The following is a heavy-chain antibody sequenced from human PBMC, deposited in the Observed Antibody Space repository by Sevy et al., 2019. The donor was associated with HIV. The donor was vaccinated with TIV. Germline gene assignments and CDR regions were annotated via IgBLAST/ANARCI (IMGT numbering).Heavy chain of an antibody. D-gene: IGHD6-6*01. CDR3: AKGRIPSIGTLGPFDS. CDR2: KTGSAGVT. V-gene: IGHV3-23*01. CDR1: GFRLSNYA. J-gene: IGHJ4*02. Sequence: GGSLRLSCAASGFRLSNYAMSWVRQAPGKGLEWISTKTGSAGVTYYADSVKGRFTISRDNSKNTLFLQMNSLRAEDTALYYCAKGRIPSIGTLGPFDSWGQGTLVTVSS.